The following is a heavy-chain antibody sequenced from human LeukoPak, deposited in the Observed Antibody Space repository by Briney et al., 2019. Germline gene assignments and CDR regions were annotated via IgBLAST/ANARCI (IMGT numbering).Heavy chain of an antibody. CDR1: GFTFSSYG. CDR3: AADGGKDVFDY. Sequence: PGGSLRLSCAASGFTFSSYGMSWVRQAPGKGLEWISYISSNGNSIYYADSVKGRFTISRDNAKNSLYLHMNSLRVDDTAVYYCAADGGKDVFDYWGQGTLVTVSS. D-gene: IGHD5-24*01. CDR2: ISSNGNSI. V-gene: IGHV3-48*04. J-gene: IGHJ4*02.